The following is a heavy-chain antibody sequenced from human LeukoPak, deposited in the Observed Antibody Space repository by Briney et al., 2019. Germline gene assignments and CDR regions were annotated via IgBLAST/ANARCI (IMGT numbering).Heavy chain of an antibody. CDR3: ARRYGSGWPTFDY. J-gene: IGHJ4*02. V-gene: IGHV4-38-2*01. Sequence: SETLSLTCAVSGYSISSGYYWGWIRQPPGKGLDGIGSIYHSGSTYYNPSLKSRVTISVDTSKNQFSLKLSSVTAADTAVYYCARRYGSGWPTFDYWGQGTPVTVSS. D-gene: IGHD6-19*01. CDR2: IYHSGST. CDR1: GYSISSGYY.